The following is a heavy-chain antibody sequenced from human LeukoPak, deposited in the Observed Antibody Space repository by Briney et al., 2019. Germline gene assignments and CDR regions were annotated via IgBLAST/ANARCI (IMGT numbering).Heavy chain of an antibody. Sequence: GGSLRLSCAASGFTFSSYSMNWVRQAPGKGLEWVSFISSSSTYIYYTDSVKGRFTISRDDAKNSLYLQMSSLRADDTAVYYCARDRVVSGRFGEVASWGQGTLVTVSS. J-gene: IGHJ5*01. CDR3: ARDRVVSGRFGEVAS. CDR1: GFTFSSYS. V-gene: IGHV3-21*01. D-gene: IGHD3-10*01. CDR2: ISSSSTYI.